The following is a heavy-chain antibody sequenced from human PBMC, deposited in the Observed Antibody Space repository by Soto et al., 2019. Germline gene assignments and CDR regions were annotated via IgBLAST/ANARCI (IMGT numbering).Heavy chain of an antibody. V-gene: IGHV3-23*01. D-gene: IGHD2-21*01. Sequence: GGSMRLSCAASGVTLSNYAMNWVRQAPGKGLEWVSSISGSGRNTYYADSVKGRLTISRDSSKNTLYLQMNSLRVEDTGVYYCAKFLNDSRTFTSYSLCAMDVWGQGTTVTSP. CDR2: ISGSGRNT. CDR3: AKFLNDSRTFTSYSLCAMDV. CDR1: GVTLSNYA. J-gene: IGHJ6*02.